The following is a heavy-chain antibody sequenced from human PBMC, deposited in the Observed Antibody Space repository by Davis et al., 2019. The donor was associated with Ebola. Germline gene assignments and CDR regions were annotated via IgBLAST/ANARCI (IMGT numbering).Heavy chain of an antibody. Sequence: PGGSLRLSCAASGFTFNYAWMTWVRQAPGKGLEWVGRIKSKSDGGTADYAAPVRGRFTIPRDDSKNTLYLQMNSLKTEDTAVYYCVKWSYARFDYWGQGTLVTVSS. CDR3: VKWSYARFDY. CDR1: GFTFNYAW. V-gene: IGHV3-15*01. J-gene: IGHJ4*02. D-gene: IGHD1-26*01. CDR2: IKSKSDGGTA.